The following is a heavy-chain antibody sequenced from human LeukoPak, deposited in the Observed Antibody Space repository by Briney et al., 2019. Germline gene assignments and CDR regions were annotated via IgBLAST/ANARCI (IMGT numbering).Heavy chain of an antibody. V-gene: IGHV7-4-1*02. Sequence: ASVRVSCKASGYTFTSYAMNWVRQAPGQGLEWMGWINTNTGNPTYAQGFTGRFVFSLDTSVSTAYLQISSLKAEDTAVYYCARVVGCGGDCYSGISDYWGQGTLVTVSS. CDR3: ARVVGCGGDCYSGISDY. J-gene: IGHJ4*02. D-gene: IGHD2-21*02. CDR2: INTNTGNP. CDR1: GYTFTSYA.